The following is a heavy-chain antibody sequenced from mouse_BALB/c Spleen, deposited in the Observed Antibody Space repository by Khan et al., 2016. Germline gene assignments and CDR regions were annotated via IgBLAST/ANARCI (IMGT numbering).Heavy chain of an antibody. CDR1: GFDFSRYW. Sequence: EVRLLESGGGLVQPGGSLKLSCAASGFDFSRYWMSWVRQAPGKGLEWIGEINPDSSTINYTPSLKDKFIISRDNANNTLYLQMSQVRSEDTALYYGARARYYGYLAYWGQGTLVTVSA. D-gene: IGHD1-1*01. V-gene: IGHV4-1*02. CDR2: INPDSSTI. J-gene: IGHJ3*01. CDR3: ARARYYGYLAY.